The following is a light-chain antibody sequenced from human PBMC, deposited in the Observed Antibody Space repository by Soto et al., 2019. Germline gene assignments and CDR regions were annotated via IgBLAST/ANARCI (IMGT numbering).Light chain of an antibody. J-gene: IGKJ1*01. V-gene: IGKV1-39*01. CDR2: AAS. CDR3: QQSFSTPRT. CDR1: QSINSY. Sequence: DIQMTQSPSSQSASVGDRVTITCRASQSINSYLNWYQQKPGKDPKLLIYAASSLQSGVPSRFSGSGSETDFTLTITSLQPDDFATYYCQQSFSTPRTFGQGTRVEI.